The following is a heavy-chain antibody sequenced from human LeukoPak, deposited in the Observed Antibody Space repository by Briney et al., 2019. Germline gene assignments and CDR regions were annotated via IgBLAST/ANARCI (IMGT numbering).Heavy chain of an antibody. CDR3: ARLLRWSEDGFDV. CDR2: IPDSGST. D-gene: IGHD2-15*01. V-gene: IGHV4-59*08. Sequence: SGTLSLTCTVSGGSISTYFWSWIRQSPGKGLEWIGYIPDSGSTNYNPSLESRVTISIDTSKNQFSLTLSSVTAAYTAVYYCARLLRWSEDGFDVWGQGTVVAISS. J-gene: IGHJ3*01. CDR1: GGSISTYF.